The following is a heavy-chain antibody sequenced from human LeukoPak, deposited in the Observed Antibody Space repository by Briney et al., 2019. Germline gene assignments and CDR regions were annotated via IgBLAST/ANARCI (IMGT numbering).Heavy chain of an antibody. D-gene: IGHD7-27*01. CDR3: ARDRNWASQSWYLDL. Sequence: PGGSLRLSCAASGFTFKNYGMHWVRQAPGKGLEWVAVIWYDGSDQRLIDSVKGRFTVSRDNSKNTLWLQMNSLRAEDTAVYYCARDRNWASQSWYLDLWGRGTLVTVSS. J-gene: IGHJ2*01. CDR1: GFTFKNYG. V-gene: IGHV3-33*01. CDR2: IWYDGSDQ.